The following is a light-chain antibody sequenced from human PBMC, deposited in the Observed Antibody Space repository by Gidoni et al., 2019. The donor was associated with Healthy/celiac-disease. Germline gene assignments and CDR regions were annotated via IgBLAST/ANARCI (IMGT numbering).Light chain of an antibody. CDR3: QQYGSSPRT. J-gene: IGKJ1*01. Sequence: ELVLPQSPGTLPLSPGERATLSCRASQSGSSSYLAWYQQKPGQAPRLLIYGASSRATGIPDRFSGSGSGTDFTLTISRLEPEDFAVYYCQQYGSSPRTFGQGTKVEIK. V-gene: IGKV3-20*01. CDR2: GAS. CDR1: QSGSSSY.